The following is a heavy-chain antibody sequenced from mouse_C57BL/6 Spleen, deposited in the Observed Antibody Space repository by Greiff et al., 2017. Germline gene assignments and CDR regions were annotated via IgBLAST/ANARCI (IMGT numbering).Heavy chain of an antibody. Sequence: EVQGVESGGGLVKPGGSLKLSCAASGFTFSDYGMHWVRQAPEKGLEWVAYISSGSSTIYYADTVKGRFTIPRDNATNTLFLQMTSLRSEDAAMYCCARNGYYYYAMDFWGQGTSVTVSS. J-gene: IGHJ4*01. V-gene: IGHV5-17*01. CDR1: GFTFSDYG. CDR2: ISSGSSTI. D-gene: IGHD2-3*01. CDR3: ARNGYYYYAMDF.